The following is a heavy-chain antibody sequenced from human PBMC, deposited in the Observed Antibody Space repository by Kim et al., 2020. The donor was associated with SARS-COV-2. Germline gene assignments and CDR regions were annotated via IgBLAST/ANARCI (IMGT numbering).Heavy chain of an antibody. D-gene: IGHD2-2*01. Sequence: SETLSLTCTVSGGSISSGSHYWGWIRQPPGKTRKWIGSLDYSSYTHDSPALRSLIIISVDTTDNQFFLNLASVAAAATAFYFSPIAFTSRTCWFNSCG. CDR1: GGSISSGSHY. J-gene: IGHJ5*01. V-gene: IGHV4-39*07. CDR3: PIAFTSRTCWFNS. CDR2: LDYSSYT.